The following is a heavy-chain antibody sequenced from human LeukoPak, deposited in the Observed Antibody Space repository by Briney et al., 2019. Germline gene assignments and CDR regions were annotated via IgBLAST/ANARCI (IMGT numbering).Heavy chain of an antibody. CDR3: AKARIAAAGTGAFDV. J-gene: IGHJ3*01. V-gene: IGHV3-23*01. CDR1: GFTVSSYG. D-gene: IGHD6-13*01. Sequence: PGGSLRLSCAASGFTVSSYGMTWVRQAPGKGLEWVSAFGATDGSAQYAESVKGRFTISRDNSKSSLYLQMNSLRDEDTAVYYCAKARIAAAGTGAFDVWGQGTMVTVSS. CDR2: FGATDGSA.